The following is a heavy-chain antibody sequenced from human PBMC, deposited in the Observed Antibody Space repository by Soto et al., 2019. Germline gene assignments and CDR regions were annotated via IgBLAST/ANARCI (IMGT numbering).Heavy chain of an antibody. D-gene: IGHD3-10*01. V-gene: IGHV6-1*01. CDR1: GDSVASNSVA. Sequence: SQTLSLTCVISGDSVASNSVAWNWVRQSPSRGLEWLGRTYYRSRWYNDYAVSVRSRIAINPDTSKNHFSLQLNSVTPDDTAVYYCARFEEVSDYSHCAMDVWGQRTTVTGSS. CDR2: TYYRSRWYN. J-gene: IGHJ6*02. CDR3: ARFEEVSDYSHCAMDV.